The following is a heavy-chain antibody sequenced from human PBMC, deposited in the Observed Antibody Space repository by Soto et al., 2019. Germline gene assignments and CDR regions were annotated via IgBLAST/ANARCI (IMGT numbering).Heavy chain of an antibody. CDR2: ISYDGSNK. D-gene: IGHD3-10*01. J-gene: IGHJ4*02. CDR3: AKVVRGVSEAER. Sequence: QVQLVESGGGVVQPGRSLRLSCAASGFTFSSYGMHWVRQAPGKGLEWVAVISYDGSNKYYADSVKGRFTISRDNSKNTLYLQMNSLRAEDTAVYYCAKVVRGVSEAERWGQGTLVTVSS. CDR1: GFTFSSYG. V-gene: IGHV3-30*18.